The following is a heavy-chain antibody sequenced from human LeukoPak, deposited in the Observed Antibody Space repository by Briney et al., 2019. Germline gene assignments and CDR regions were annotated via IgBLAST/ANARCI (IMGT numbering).Heavy chain of an antibody. Sequence: ASVKDSCKASGYTFTSYGISWVRQAPGQGLEWMGWISAYNGNTNYAQKLQGRVTMTTDTSTSTAYMELRSLRSDDTAVYYCARDSIVVVPAALLYWGQGTLVTVSS. D-gene: IGHD2-2*01. CDR1: GYTFTSYG. CDR3: ARDSIVVVPAALLY. J-gene: IGHJ4*02. V-gene: IGHV1-18*01. CDR2: ISAYNGNT.